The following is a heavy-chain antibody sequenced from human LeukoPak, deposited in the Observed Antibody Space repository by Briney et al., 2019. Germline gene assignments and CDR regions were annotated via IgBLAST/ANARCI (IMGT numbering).Heavy chain of an antibody. CDR1: GYTFTSYD. J-gene: IGHJ4*02. D-gene: IGHD3-3*01. CDR2: MNPNSGNT. CDR3: ARVDGITIFGVVIGSSYFDY. V-gene: IGHV1-8*01. Sequence: GASVKVSCKASGYTFTSYDINWVRQATGQGLEWMGWMNPNSGNTGYAQKFQGRVTMTRNTSISTAYMELSSLRSEDTAVYYCARVDGITIFGVVIGSSYFDYWGQGTLVTVSS.